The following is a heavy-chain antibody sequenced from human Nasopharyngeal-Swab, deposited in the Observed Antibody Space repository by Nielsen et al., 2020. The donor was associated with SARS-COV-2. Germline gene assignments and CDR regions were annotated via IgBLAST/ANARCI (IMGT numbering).Heavy chain of an antibody. CDR3: AKRLDV. CDR2: ISYDGSNK. V-gene: IGHV3-30*18. Sequence: GESLKISCAASGFTFSTYAMYWVRQAPGKGLEWVAVISYDGSNKWYADSVKGRFTISRDSAKKTLYLQMNSLAADDTAVYYCAKRLDVWGQGTTVTVSS. J-gene: IGHJ6*02. CDR1: GFTFSTYA.